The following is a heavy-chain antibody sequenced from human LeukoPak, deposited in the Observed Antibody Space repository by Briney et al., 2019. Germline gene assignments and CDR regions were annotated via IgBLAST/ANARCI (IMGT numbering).Heavy chain of an antibody. Sequence: PGGSLRLSCAASGFTFSSYSMTWVRQAPGKGLEWVSSISSSSSYIYYADSVKGRFTISRDNAKNSLYLQMNSLRAEDTAVYYCARDLVDYSSSAYYGMDVWGQGTTVTVSS. J-gene: IGHJ6*02. D-gene: IGHD6-6*01. CDR3: ARDLVDYSSSAYYGMDV. CDR2: ISSSSSYI. CDR1: GFTFSSYS. V-gene: IGHV3-21*01.